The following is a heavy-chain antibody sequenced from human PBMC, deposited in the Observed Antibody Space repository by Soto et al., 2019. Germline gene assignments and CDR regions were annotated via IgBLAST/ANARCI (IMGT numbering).Heavy chain of an antibody. V-gene: IGHV4-34*01. CDR1: GGSFSGYY. D-gene: IGHD6-19*01. CDR2: INHSGST. Sequence: SETLSLTCAVYGGSFSGYYWSWIRQPPGKGLEWIGEINHSGSTNYNPSLKSRVTISVDTSKNQFSLKLSSVTAADTAVYYCARLLRAVAGTRRGWFDPWGQGSLVTVSS. J-gene: IGHJ5*02. CDR3: ARLLRAVAGTRRGWFDP.